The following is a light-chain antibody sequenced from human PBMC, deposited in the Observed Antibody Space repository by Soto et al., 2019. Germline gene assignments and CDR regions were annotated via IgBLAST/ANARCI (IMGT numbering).Light chain of an antibody. J-gene: IGKJ1*01. CDR2: GTS. Sequence: DIQMTQSPSSLSASVGDRVTITCRASQSIGRYLTWYQQRPGKAPDLLIYGTSSLHTVVPSRFSGSGSGTDVTLTITRLPPEDFATYYCQQSYNTPRTVGLGTKVEI. CDR1: QSIGRY. CDR3: QQSYNTPRT. V-gene: IGKV1-39*01.